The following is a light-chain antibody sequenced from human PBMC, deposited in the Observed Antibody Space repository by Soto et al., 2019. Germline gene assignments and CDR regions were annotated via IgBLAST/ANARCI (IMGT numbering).Light chain of an antibody. J-gene: IGKJ4*01. CDR1: QSLSSSY. CDR3: QHFASSPLT. CDR2: GAS. V-gene: IGKV3-20*01. Sequence: ENVLTQSPGTLSLSPGERATLSCRASQSLSSSYLAWYQQKPGQARMLLIYGASSRATGIPGRCSGGGSGTVFTLTISILEPEDFALYYCQHFASSPLTFGGGTKVEIK.